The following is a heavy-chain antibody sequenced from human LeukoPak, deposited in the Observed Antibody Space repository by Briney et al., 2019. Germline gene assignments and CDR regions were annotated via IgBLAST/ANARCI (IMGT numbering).Heavy chain of an antibody. V-gene: IGHV4-30-2*01. CDR1: GGSISSGGYS. CDR3: ARTTVTTIIFDY. D-gene: IGHD4-17*01. CDR2: IYHSGST. J-gene: IGHJ4*02. Sequence: SQNLSLTCAVSGGSISSGGYSWSWIRQPPGKGLEWIGYIYHSGSTYYNPSLKSRVTISVDRSKNQFSLKLSSVTAADTAVYYCARTTVTTIIFDYWGQGTLVTVSS.